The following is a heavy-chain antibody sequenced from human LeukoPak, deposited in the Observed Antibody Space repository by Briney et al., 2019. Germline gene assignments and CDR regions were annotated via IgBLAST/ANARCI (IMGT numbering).Heavy chain of an antibody. CDR3: ARLGYFSGWFDP. V-gene: IGHV4-34*01. CDR2: INHSGST. Sequence: SETLSLTCAVYGGSFSGYYWSWIRQPPGKGLEWIGEINHSGSTNYNPSLKSRVTISVDTSKNQFSLKLSSVTAADMAVYYCARLGYFSGWFDPWGQGTLVTVSS. D-gene: IGHD1-1*01. CDR1: GGSFSGYY. J-gene: IGHJ5*02.